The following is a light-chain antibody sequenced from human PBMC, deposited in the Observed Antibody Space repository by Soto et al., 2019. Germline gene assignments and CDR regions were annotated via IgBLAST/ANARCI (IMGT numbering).Light chain of an antibody. J-gene: IGKJ1*01. Sequence: DIVMPQSPLSLPVTPGEPASISCRSSQSLLHSNGYNYLDWYLQKPGQSPQLLIYLGSNRASGVPDGFSGSGSGTVFTLKISRVEAEDVGVYYCMQALQTTWTFGQGTKVEIK. CDR3: MQALQTTWT. V-gene: IGKV2-28*01. CDR2: LGS. CDR1: QSLLHSNGYNY.